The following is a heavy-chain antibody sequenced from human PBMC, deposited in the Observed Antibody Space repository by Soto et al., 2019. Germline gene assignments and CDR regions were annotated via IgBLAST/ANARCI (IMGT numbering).Heavy chain of an antibody. CDR2: ISGDGRT. V-gene: IGHV3-23*01. Sequence: GGSLRLSCVGSGFTFSDSVMAWVRQAPGKGLEWLSAISGDGRTQYAGSVTGRFSISRDNSKKTLYLQMSSLRAEDTAAYYCVKWHTSNFDSLPFTGFDYWGQGTQVTVPS. D-gene: IGHD3-22*01. J-gene: IGHJ4*02. CDR3: VKWHTSNFDSLPFTGFDY. CDR1: GFTFSDSV.